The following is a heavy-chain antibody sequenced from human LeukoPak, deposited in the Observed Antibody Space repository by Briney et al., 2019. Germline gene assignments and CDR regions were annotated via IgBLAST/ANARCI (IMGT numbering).Heavy chain of an antibody. J-gene: IGHJ4*02. V-gene: IGHV3-11*04. CDR2: ISSSGSTI. Sequence: GGSLRLSCAASGFTFTDYYMSWIRQAPGEWLGWVSYISSSGSTIYYADSVKGRFTISRDNAKNSLYLQMSSLRAEDTAVYYCARVQYGSGSYSVDYWGQGTLVTVSS. D-gene: IGHD3-10*01. CDR1: GFTFTDYY. CDR3: ARVQYGSGSYSVDY.